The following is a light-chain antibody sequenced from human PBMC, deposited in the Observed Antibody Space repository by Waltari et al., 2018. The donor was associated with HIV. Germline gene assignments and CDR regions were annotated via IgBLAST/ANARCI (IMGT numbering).Light chain of an antibody. V-gene: IGLV2-14*01. J-gene: IGLJ1*01. CDR3: ISYTGFTTPYV. Sequence: PSSDVGGYNYVSWYQQHPGKAPELMMYEVNNRPSGVSNRFSGSKSGNTASLTISGLQAEDEADYYCISYTGFTTPYVFGTGTKVTVL. CDR1: SSDVGGYNY. CDR2: EVN.